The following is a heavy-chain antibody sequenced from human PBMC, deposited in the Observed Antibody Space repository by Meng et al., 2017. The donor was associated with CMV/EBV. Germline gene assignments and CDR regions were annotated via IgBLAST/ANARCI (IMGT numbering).Heavy chain of an antibody. Sequence: GGSLRLSCVASGFTFSSYWMHWVRQAPGKGLVWVSRINSDGSSTSYADSVKGRFTISRDNAKNTLYLQMNSLRAEDTAVYYCARDSSSWYSRDYYYYGMDVWGQGTTVTVSS. D-gene: IGHD6-13*01. V-gene: IGHV3-74*01. J-gene: IGHJ6*02. CDR2: INSDGSST. CDR3: ARDSSSWYSRDYYYYGMDV. CDR1: GFTFSSYW.